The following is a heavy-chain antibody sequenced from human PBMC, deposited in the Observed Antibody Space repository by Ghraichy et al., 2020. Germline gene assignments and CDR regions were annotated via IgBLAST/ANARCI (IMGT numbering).Heavy chain of an antibody. J-gene: IGHJ6*02. D-gene: IGHD2-2*01. Sequence: SETLSLTCAVYGGSFSGYYWSWIRQPPGKGLEWIGEINHSGSTNYNPSLMSRVTISVDTSKNQFSLKLSSVTAADTAVYYCARGLLALVPARGYYYGMDVWGQGTTVTVSS. V-gene: IGHV4-34*01. CDR3: ARGLLALVPARGYYYGMDV. CDR2: INHSGST. CDR1: GGSFSGYY.